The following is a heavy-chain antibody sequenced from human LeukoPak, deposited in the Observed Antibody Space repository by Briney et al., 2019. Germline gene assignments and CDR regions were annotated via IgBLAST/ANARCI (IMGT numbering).Heavy chain of an antibody. CDR2: IYYSGST. Sequence: SETLSLTCTVSGGSISSSSYYWGWIRQPPGKGLEWIGSIYYSGSTYYNPSLKSRVTISVDTSKNQFSLKLSSVTAADTAVYYCARVKVHGDSDYWGQGTLVTVSS. CDR3: ARVKVHGDSDY. J-gene: IGHJ4*02. V-gene: IGHV4-39*07. D-gene: IGHD1-1*01. CDR1: GGSISSSSYY.